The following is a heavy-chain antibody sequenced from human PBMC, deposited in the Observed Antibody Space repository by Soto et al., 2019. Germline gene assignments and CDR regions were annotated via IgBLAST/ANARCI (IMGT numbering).Heavy chain of an antibody. Sequence: SETLSLTCTVSGGSINYSYWTWIRQPPGKGLEWIGYISYTGSANYNASLKSRLTISVDTSKNQYSLKLSSVAAADMALYYCARGNYGDYYYGMDVWGQGTTVTVSS. CDR3: ARGNYGDYYYGMDV. J-gene: IGHJ6*02. D-gene: IGHD4-17*01. CDR2: ISYTGSA. V-gene: IGHV4-59*01. CDR1: GGSINYSY.